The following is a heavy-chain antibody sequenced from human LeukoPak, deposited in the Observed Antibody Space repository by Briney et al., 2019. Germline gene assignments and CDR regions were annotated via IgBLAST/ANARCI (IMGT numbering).Heavy chain of an antibody. Sequence: RASVKVSCKASGGTFSSYAISWVRQAPGQGLEWMGGIIPIFGTANYAQKFQGRVTITADESTSTAYMELSSLRSEDTAVYYCARVGGIPYYFDYWGQGTLVTVSS. CDR2: IIPIFGTA. D-gene: IGHD3-16*01. J-gene: IGHJ4*02. CDR3: ARVGGIPYYFDY. CDR1: GGTFSSYA. V-gene: IGHV1-69*13.